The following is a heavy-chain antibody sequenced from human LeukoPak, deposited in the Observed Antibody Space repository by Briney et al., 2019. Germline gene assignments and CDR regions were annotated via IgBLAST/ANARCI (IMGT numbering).Heavy chain of an antibody. J-gene: IGHJ3*02. V-gene: IGHV3-30*04. CDR2: ISYDGTIE. CDR3: ASRTDTSYPFDI. D-gene: IGHD2/OR15-2a*01. CDR1: GFTFTDYA. Sequence: GGSLRLSCAASGFTFTDYAMHWVRQAPGKGLEWVAVISYDGTIEYYADSVKGRFTISRDNSKNTLYLQMDSLRAEDTAVYYCASRTDTSYPFDIWGQGTMVTVSS.